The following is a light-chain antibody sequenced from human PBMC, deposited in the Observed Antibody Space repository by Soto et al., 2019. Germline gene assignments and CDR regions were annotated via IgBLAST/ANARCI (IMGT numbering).Light chain of an antibody. V-gene: IGKV3-15*01. Sequence: EIVMTQSRSTLSLSAVERAARSCRASQSVSNYLAWYQQKPGQDPRLIIYGASTRATGIPARFSGGGSETDFTLTITSLQYEDFAVYYCHQYNGWTRTFGQGTKVDIK. CDR3: HQYNGWTRT. CDR2: GAS. CDR1: QSVSNY. J-gene: IGKJ1*01.